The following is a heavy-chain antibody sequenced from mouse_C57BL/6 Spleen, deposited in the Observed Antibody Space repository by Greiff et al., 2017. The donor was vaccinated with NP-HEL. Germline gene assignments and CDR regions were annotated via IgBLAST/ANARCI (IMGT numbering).Heavy chain of an antibody. J-gene: IGHJ3*01. V-gene: IGHV1-82*01. Sequence: QVQLQQSGPELVKPGASVKISCKASGYAFSSSWMNWVKQRPGKGLEWIGRIYPGDGDTNYNGKFKGKATLTADKSSSTAYMQLSSLTSEDSAVYFWAREGNDYDGAWFAYWGQGTLVTVSA. D-gene: IGHD2-4*01. CDR3: AREGNDYDGAWFAY. CDR1: GYAFSSSW. CDR2: IYPGDGDT.